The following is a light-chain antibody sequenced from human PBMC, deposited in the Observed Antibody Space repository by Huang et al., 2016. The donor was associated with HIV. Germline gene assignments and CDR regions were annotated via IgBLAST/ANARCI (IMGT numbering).Light chain of an antibody. V-gene: IGKV3-11*01. CDR1: QSIGSY. CDR2: DAS. J-gene: IGKJ4*01. Sequence: EIVLTQSPATLSLSPGERATLSFWASQSIGSYLAWYQHKPGQAPRLLIFDASKRATGIPARFSGSGSGTDFILTISNLEPEDFALYYCQQRNNWPLTFGGGTKVEI. CDR3: QQRNNWPLT.